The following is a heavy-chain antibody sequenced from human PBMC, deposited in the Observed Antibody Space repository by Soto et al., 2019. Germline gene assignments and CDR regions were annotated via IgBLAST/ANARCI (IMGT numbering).Heavy chain of an antibody. D-gene: IGHD6-19*01. CDR3: ARVLRIRDSSGWYVVWFDP. CDR1: GGSISSYY. CDR2: IYYSGST. J-gene: IGHJ5*02. Sequence: PSETLSLTCTVSGGSISSYYWSWIRQPPGKGLEWIGYIYYSGSTNYNPSLKSRVTISVDTSKNQFSLKLSSVTAADTAVYYCARVLRIRDSSGWYVVWFDPWVPETLLVTVSS. V-gene: IGHV4-59*01.